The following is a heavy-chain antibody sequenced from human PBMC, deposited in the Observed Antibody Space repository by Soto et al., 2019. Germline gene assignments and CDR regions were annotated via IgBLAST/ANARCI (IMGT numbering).Heavy chain of an antibody. CDR1: GFTFSSYG. J-gene: IGHJ4*02. CDR2: IWYDGSNK. V-gene: IGHV3-33*01. Sequence: QVQLVESGGGVVQPGRSLRLSCAASGFTFSSYGMHWVRQAPGKGLEWVAVIWYDGSNKYYADSVKGRFTISRDNSKNTLYLQMNSLRAEDTAVYYCAGDALIYSGYGLGYWGQGTLVTVSS. CDR3: AGDALIYSGYGLGY. D-gene: IGHD5-12*01.